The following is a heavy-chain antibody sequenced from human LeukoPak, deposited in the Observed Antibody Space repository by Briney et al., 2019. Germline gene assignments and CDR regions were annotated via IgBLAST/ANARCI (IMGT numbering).Heavy chain of an antibody. Sequence: SGTLSLTCAVSGVSISSSNWWSWVRQPPGKELEWIGEIYHSGSANYNPSLKSRVTISVDKSKNQFSLKLSSVTAADTAVYYCARVWELPAYFDYWGQGTLVTVSS. D-gene: IGHD1-26*01. CDR2: IYHSGSA. CDR1: GVSISSSNW. CDR3: ARVWELPAYFDY. J-gene: IGHJ4*02. V-gene: IGHV4-4*02.